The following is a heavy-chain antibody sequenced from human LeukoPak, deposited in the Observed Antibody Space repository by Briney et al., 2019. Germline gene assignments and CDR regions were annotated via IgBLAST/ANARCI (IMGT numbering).Heavy chain of an antibody. CDR1: GFTFSSHT. Sequence: PGGSLRLSCAASGFTFSSHTINWVRKAPGKGLEWVAVVLYDGSMKYYADSVKGRFTISRDNSENTVWLPVSSLGPEDTAVYYCARDPRGPTGYDSPGRDSFDYWGQGTLVTVSS. CDR3: ARDPRGPTGYDSPGRDSFDY. D-gene: IGHD3-22*01. CDR2: VLYDGSMK. J-gene: IGHJ4*02. V-gene: IGHV3-30*03.